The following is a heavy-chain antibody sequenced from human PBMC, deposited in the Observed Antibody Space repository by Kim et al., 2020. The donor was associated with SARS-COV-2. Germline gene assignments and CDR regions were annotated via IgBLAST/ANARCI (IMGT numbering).Heavy chain of an antibody. Sequence: SETLSLTCAVYGGSFSGYYWSWIRQPPGKGLEWIGEINHSGSTNYNPSLKSRVTISVDTSKNQFSLKLSSVTAADTAVYYCARERTWSGYYSVPNWFDPWGQGTLVTVSS. D-gene: IGHD3-3*01. J-gene: IGHJ5*02. CDR3: ARERTWSGYYSVPNWFDP. CDR1: GGSFSGYY. V-gene: IGHV4-34*01. CDR2: INHSGST.